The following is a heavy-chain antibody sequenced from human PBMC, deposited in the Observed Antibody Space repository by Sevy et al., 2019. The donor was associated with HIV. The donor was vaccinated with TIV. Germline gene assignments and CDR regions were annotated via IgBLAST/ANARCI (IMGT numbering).Heavy chain of an antibody. CDR1: GFTFDDYA. CDR2: INWNSGSI. J-gene: IGHJ3*02. V-gene: IGHV3-9*01. Sequence: GGSLRLSCAASGFTFDDYAMHWVRQAPGKGLEWVSGINWNSGSIGYADSVKGRFTISRDNAKNSLYLQMNSLRAEDTALYYCAKDIYELVPGVFDIWGQGTMVTVPS. D-gene: IGHD3-10*01. CDR3: AKDIYELVPGVFDI.